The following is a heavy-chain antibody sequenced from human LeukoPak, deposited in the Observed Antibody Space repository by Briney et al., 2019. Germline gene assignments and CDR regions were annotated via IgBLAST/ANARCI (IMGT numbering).Heavy chain of an antibody. CDR1: GFTFSSYE. Sequence: PGGSLRLSCAASGFTFSSYEMNWFRQAPGKGLEWVSYISSSGGSTYYTDSVKGRFTISRDNSKNTLYLQMNSLRAEDTAVYYCAKDEPSSSWYFDYWGQGTLVTVSS. D-gene: IGHD6-13*01. CDR2: ISSSGGST. J-gene: IGHJ4*02. V-gene: IGHV3-23*01. CDR3: AKDEPSSSWYFDY.